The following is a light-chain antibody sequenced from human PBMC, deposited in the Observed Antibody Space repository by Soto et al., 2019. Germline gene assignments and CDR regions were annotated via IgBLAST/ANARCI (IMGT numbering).Light chain of an antibody. J-gene: IGLJ3*02. Sequence: QAVVTQSSSASASLGSSVKLTCTLSSEHSRHIIAWHQQQPGRAPRFLMKLEGTGSYNKGTGVPDRFSGSSSGADRYLTISNLQSEDEADYYCETWDSKIRVFGGGTKLTVL. CDR3: ETWDSKIRV. CDR1: SEHSRHI. CDR2: LEGTGSY. V-gene: IGLV4-60*03.